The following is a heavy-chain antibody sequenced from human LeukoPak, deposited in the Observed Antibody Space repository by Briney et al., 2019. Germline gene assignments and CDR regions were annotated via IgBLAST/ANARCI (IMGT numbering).Heavy chain of an antibody. CDR1: GFTFSSYW. CDR3: ARGAGYNYPYYFDY. Sequence: PGGSLRLSCAASGFTFSSYWMHWVRQAPGKGLVWVSRINSDGSSTSYADSVKGRFTISRDNAKNTLYLQMSSLRAEVTAVYYCARGAGYNYPYYFDYWGQGTLVTVSS. J-gene: IGHJ4*02. V-gene: IGHV3-74*01. D-gene: IGHD5-24*01. CDR2: INSDGSST.